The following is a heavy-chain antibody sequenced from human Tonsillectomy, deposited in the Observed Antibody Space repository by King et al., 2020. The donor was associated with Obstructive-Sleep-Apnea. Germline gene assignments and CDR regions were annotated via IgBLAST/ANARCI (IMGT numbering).Heavy chain of an antibody. CDR3: SRDFILTMVRGVIDY. CDR2: IISSSSYI. V-gene: IGHV3-21*01. Sequence: VQLVESGGGLVKPGGSLRLSCAASGFTFSSYSMNWVRQAPGKGLEWLSSIISSSSYIYYVDSVKGRFTISRDNAKNSLYLQMNSLRVEDTAVYYCSRDFILTMVRGVIDYWGQGTLVTVSS. D-gene: IGHD3-10*01. CDR1: GFTFSSYS. J-gene: IGHJ4*02.